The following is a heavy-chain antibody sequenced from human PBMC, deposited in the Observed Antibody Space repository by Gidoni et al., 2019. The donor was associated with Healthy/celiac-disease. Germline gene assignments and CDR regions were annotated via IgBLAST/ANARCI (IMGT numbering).Heavy chain of an antibody. Sequence: QVQLVESGGGVVQPGRSLRLSCAASGFTFSSYGMHWVRQAPGKGLEWVAVIWYDGINKYYADSVKDRFTIYRDNSKNTLYLQMNSLRAEDTAVYYCARDTLYCSSTSCRRFDYWGQGTLVTVSS. CDR1: GFTFSSYG. CDR2: IWYDGINK. D-gene: IGHD2-2*01. CDR3: ARDTLYCSSTSCRRFDY. J-gene: IGHJ4*02. V-gene: IGHV3-33*01.